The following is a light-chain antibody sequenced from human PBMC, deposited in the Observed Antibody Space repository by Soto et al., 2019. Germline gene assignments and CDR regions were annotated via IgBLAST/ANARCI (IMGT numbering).Light chain of an antibody. V-gene: IGKV3-15*01. CDR3: QHRAT. Sequence: EIVMTQSPATLSVSPGERATLSCRASQSVSSNLAWYQQKPGQAPRLLIYGASTRATGIPARFSGSGSGTEFTLTISGLQSEDFAVYYCQHRATFGQGTKVDIK. CDR1: QSVSSN. J-gene: IGKJ1*01. CDR2: GAS.